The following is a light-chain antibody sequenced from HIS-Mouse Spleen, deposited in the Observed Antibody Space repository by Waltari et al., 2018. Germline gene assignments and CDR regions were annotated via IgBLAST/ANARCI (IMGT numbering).Light chain of an antibody. J-gene: IGKJ1*01. CDR2: GAS. CDR1: ARVSSSY. V-gene: IGKV3-20*01. CDR3: QQYGSSPRT. Sequence: IVWQQSPGTLSLSPGERATRSSRASARVSSSYLAWYQQKPGQAPRLLIYGASSRATGIPDRFSGRGFGTEFTITISSLGHEAVAVYCCQQYGSSPRTFGHGTQVEMK.